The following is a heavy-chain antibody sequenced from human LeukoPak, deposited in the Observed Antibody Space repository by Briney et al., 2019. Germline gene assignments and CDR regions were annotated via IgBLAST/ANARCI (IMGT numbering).Heavy chain of an antibody. V-gene: IGHV4-59*01. CDR3: ARGNYYGSGGDACDI. J-gene: IGHJ3*02. Sequence: SETLSLTCTVSGGSISSYYWSWIRQPPGKGLEWIGYIYYSGSTNYNPSLKSRVTISVDTSKNQFSLKLSSVTAADTAVYYCARGNYYGSGGDACDIWGQGTMVTVSS. CDR1: GGSISSYY. CDR2: IYYSGST. D-gene: IGHD3-10*01.